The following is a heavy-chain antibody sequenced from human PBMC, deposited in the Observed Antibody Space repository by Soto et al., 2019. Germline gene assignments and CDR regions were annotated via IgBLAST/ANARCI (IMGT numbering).Heavy chain of an antibody. CDR3: ATLVATMGVYNWFDP. CDR2: FDPEDGET. D-gene: IGHD5-12*01. Sequence: GASVKVSCKVSGYTLTELSMHWVRQAPGKGLEWMGGFDPEDGETIYAQKFQGRVTMTEDTSTDTAYMELSSLRSEDTAVYYCATLVATMGVYNWFDPWGQGTLVTVSS. J-gene: IGHJ5*02. V-gene: IGHV1-24*01. CDR1: GYTLTELS.